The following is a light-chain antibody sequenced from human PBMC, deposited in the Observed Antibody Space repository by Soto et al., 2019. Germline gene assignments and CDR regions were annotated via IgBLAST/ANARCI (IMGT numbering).Light chain of an antibody. CDR3: QQSFSTPLT. CDR1: QSIYMY. J-gene: IGKJ4*01. V-gene: IGKV1-39*01. CDR2: AAS. Sequence: DIQMTQSPSSLSASVGDRVTITCRASQSIYMYLNWYQQKPGKAPKVLIYAASSLQSGVPSRFSGTGSGTDFTLTISSLQPEDFTTYYCQQSFSTPLTFGGGTKVEI.